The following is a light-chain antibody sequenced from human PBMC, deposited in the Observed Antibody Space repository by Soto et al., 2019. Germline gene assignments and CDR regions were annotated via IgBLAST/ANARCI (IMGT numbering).Light chain of an antibody. CDR3: QQYGNSPYT. CDR2: DAS. Sequence: EIVLTQSPATLSLSPGERATLSCGASQSVSSSYSAWYQQKPGLAPRLLIYDASSRATDIPDRFSASGSGTAFTLTISRLEPEEFAVYFCQQYGNSPYTFGQGTKLEIK. CDR1: QSVSSSY. V-gene: IGKV3D-20*01. J-gene: IGKJ2*01.